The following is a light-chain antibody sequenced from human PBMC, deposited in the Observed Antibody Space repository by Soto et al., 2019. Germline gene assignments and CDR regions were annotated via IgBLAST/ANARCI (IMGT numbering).Light chain of an antibody. CDR2: GAS. CDR3: QQYNNWPPLT. Sequence: EIVLTQSPGTLSLSPGERATLSCRAIQSVSNNYLAWYQQKPGQAPRLLIYGASNRATGIPDRFSGSGSGTDFTLTISSLQSEDFAVYYCQQYNNWPPLTFGGGTKVAIK. V-gene: IGKV3-20*01. J-gene: IGKJ4*01. CDR1: QSVSNNY.